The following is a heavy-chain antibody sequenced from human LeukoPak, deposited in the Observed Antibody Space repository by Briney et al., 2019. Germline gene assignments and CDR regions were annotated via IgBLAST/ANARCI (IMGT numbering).Heavy chain of an antibody. CDR1: GFTFSSHA. CDR2: ISGSGGST. D-gene: IGHD4-11*01. V-gene: IGHV3-23*01. Sequence: GGSLRLSCAASGFTFSSHAMSWVRQAPGKGLEWVSAISGSGGSTYYADSVKGRFTISRDNSKNTLYLQMNSLRAEDTAVYYCAKGGLTICLYNWFDPWGQGTLVTVSS. CDR3: AKGGLTICLYNWFDP. J-gene: IGHJ5*02.